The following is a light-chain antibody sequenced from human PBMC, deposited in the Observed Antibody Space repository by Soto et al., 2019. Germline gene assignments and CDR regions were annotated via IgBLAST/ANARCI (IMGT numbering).Light chain of an antibody. CDR3: QQYGSSPWT. CDR2: ATS. V-gene: IGKV3-20*01. J-gene: IGKJ1*01. Sequence: ELLLTQSPATLSLSPGERATLSCRASQSVSSSYLAWYQQKHGQAPRLIISATSIRATDIPDRFSGSGSGTDFTITINRLEPEDFEVYDGQQYGSSPWTFGQGTKVDIK. CDR1: QSVSSSY.